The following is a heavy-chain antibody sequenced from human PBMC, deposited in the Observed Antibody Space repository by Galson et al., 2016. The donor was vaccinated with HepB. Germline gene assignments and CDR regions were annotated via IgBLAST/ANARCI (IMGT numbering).Heavy chain of an antibody. CDR1: GFSFSSYP. CDR3: VKSNLAAPGGFYGMDV. Sequence: SLSLSCAASGFSFSSYPMHWVRQAPGKGLEKVSGITTNGDYTKYDDSVKGRFTIFRDNSKNTLYLQMRSLRAEDTAVYYCVKSNLAAPGGFYGMDVWGQGTTVTVSS. D-gene: IGHD6-13*01. J-gene: IGHJ6*02. V-gene: IGHV3-64D*06. CDR2: ITTNGDYT.